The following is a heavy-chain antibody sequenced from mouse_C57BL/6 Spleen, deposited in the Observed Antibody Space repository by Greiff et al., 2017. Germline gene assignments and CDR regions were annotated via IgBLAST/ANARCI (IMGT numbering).Heavy chain of an antibody. Sequence: QVQLQQPGAELVRPGTSVKLSCKASGYTFTSYWMHWVKQRPGQGLEWIGVIDPSDSYTNYNQKFKGKATLTVDTSSSTAYMQLSSLTSEDSAVYYCARWGGSVDYWGQGTTLTVSS. D-gene: IGHD1-1*01. V-gene: IGHV1-59*01. CDR1: GYTFTSYW. J-gene: IGHJ2*01. CDR2: IDPSDSYT. CDR3: ARWGGSVDY.